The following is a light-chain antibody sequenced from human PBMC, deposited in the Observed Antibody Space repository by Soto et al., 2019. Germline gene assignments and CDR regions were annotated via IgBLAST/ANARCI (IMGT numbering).Light chain of an antibody. CDR3: QHRAGWQPAIT. CDR1: ESVSNS. Sequence: ETVCKQSLATLPSPPGERATLSCRASESVSNSLAWYQHKPGQAPRLLIYNASNRATGIPARFSGSGSGTDFTLTISSLEPEDFAVYFCQHRAGWQPAITVGGGTKV. J-gene: IGKJ4*01. CDR2: NAS. V-gene: IGKV3-11*01.